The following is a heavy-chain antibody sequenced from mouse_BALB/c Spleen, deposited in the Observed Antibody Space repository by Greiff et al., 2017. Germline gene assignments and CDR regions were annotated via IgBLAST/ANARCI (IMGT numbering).Heavy chain of an antibody. CDR2: ISSGSSTI. V-gene: IGHV5-17*02. CDR3: ARETLLGLYFDV. D-gene: IGHD4-1*01. J-gene: IGHJ1*01. CDR1: GFTFSSYG. Sequence: EVKLVESGGGLVQPGGSRKLSCAASGFTFSSYGMHWVRQAPGKGLEWVAYISSGSSTIYYADTVKGRFTISRDNPKNTLFLQMTSLRSEDTAMYYCARETLLGLYFDVWGAGTTVTVSA.